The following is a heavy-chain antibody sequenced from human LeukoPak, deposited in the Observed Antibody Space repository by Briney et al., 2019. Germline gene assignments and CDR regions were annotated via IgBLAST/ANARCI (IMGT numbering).Heavy chain of an antibody. CDR2: INPNSGGT. D-gene: IGHD2-15*01. Sequence: ASVKVSCKASGYTFTGYYVHWVRQAPGQGLEWMGRINPNSGGTNYTQKFQGRVTMTRDTSISTAYMEVSRLRSDDTAVYYCASAVVVPTDAFDIWGQGTVVTVSS. V-gene: IGHV1-2*06. CDR1: GYTFTGYY. J-gene: IGHJ3*02. CDR3: ASAVVVPTDAFDI.